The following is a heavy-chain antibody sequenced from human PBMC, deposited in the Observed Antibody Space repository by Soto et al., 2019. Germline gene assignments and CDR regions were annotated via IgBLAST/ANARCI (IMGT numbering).Heavy chain of an antibody. CDR1: GGSISSSSYY. V-gene: IGHV4-39*01. CDR3: ARQPRRGLGDY. CDR2: IYYSGST. Sequence: QLQLQESGPGLVKPSETLSLTCTVSGGSISSSSYYWGWIRQPPGKGLEWIGSIYYSGSTYYNPSLKSRVTISVDTSKNQFSLKLSSVTAADTAVYYWARQPRRGLGDYWGQGTLVTVSS. J-gene: IGHJ4*02. D-gene: IGHD1-1*01.